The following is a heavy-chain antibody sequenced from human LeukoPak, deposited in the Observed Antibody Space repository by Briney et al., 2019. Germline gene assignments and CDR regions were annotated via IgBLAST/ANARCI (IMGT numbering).Heavy chain of an antibody. Sequence: SETLSLTCTVSSGSISSYYWSWIRQPPGKGLEWIGYIYYSGSTNYNPSLKSRVTISVDTSKNQFSLKLSSVTAADTAVYYCARDSPGENYFDYWGQGTLVTVSS. CDR3: ARDSPGENYFDY. V-gene: IGHV4-59*01. CDR1: SGSISSYY. J-gene: IGHJ4*02. CDR2: IYYSGST. D-gene: IGHD1-26*01.